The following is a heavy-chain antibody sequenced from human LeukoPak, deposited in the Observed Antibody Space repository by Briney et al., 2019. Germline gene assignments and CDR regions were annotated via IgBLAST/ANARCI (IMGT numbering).Heavy chain of an antibody. Sequence: PSETLSLTCTVSGGSISSYYWSWIRQPAGKGLEWIGRIYTSGSTNYNPSLKSRVTTSVDTSKNQFSLELSSVTAADTAVYYCARGKAPKYYGSGYDAFDIWGQGTMVTVSS. CDR3: ARGKAPKYYGSGYDAFDI. D-gene: IGHD3-10*01. CDR2: IYTSGST. CDR1: GGSISSYY. V-gene: IGHV4-4*07. J-gene: IGHJ3*02.